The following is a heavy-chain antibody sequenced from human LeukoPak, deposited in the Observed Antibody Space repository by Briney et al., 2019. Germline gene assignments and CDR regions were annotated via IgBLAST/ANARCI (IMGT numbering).Heavy chain of an antibody. Sequence: SETLSLTCSVSGYAISSGYFWGWIRQPPGKGLEWIGTIYHSGSTYYNPSLKSRVTISVDTSKNQFSLKLSSVTAADTAVYYCARVDYGDYYRNWFDPWGQGTLVTVSS. V-gene: IGHV4-38-2*02. J-gene: IGHJ5*02. D-gene: IGHD4-17*01. CDR1: GYAISSGYF. CDR2: IYHSGST. CDR3: ARVDYGDYYRNWFDP.